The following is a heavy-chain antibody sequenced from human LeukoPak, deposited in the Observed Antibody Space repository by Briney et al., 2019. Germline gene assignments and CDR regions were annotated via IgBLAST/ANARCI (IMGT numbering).Heavy chain of an antibody. D-gene: IGHD1-14*01. Sequence: GGSLRLSCAASGFTFSSYSMNWVRQAPGKGLEWVSSISSSSSYIYYADSVKGRFTISRDNDKNSLYLQMNSLRAEDTAVYYCARLPPERYYYYYGMDVWGKGTTVTVSS. CDR1: GFTFSSYS. V-gene: IGHV3-21*01. CDR2: ISSSSSYI. J-gene: IGHJ6*04. CDR3: ARLPPERYYYYYGMDV.